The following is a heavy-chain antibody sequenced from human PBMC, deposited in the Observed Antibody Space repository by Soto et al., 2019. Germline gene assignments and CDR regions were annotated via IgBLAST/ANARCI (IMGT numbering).Heavy chain of an antibody. CDR2: VYYGGST. V-gene: IGHV4-39*01. CDR3: ARKPGIAVAGLHSFYFDY. Sequence: QLQLQESGPGLVEPSGTLSLTCTVSGGSISSSTYYWGWIRQPTGKGLEWIGGVYYGGSTYYNPSLKSRVTTSVDTSKNQFSLKLSSVTAADTAVYYCARKPGIAVAGLHSFYFDYWGQGTLVTVSS. D-gene: IGHD6-19*01. CDR1: GGSISSSTYY. J-gene: IGHJ4*02.